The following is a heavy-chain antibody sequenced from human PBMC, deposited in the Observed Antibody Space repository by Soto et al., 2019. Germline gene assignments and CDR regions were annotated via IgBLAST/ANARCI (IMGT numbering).Heavy chain of an antibody. V-gene: IGHV3-7*04. J-gene: IGHJ6*02. Sequence: VQVVESGGGLVQPGGSLRLSCAASGFTFSNYWMNWVRQAPGKGLEWVANIKQDGSEKFYVDSVKGRFTISRDNAKNSLYLQMDSRRAEDTAVYYCARDWGMDVWGQGTTVTVSS. CDR3: ARDWGMDV. CDR1: GFTFSNYW. CDR2: IKQDGSEK.